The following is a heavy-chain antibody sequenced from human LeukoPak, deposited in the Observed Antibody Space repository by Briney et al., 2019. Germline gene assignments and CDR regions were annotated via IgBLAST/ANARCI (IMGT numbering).Heavy chain of an antibody. CDR2: IYCSGST. V-gene: IGHV4-59*01. D-gene: IGHD3-3*01. Sequence: KPSETLSLTCTVSGGSISSYYWSWIRQPPGKGLEWIGYIYCSGSTNYNPSLKSRVTISVDTSKNQFSLKLSSVTAADTAVYYCARVTYYDFWSGVVDYWGQGTLVTVSS. CDR1: GGSISSYY. CDR3: ARVTYYDFWSGVVDY. J-gene: IGHJ4*02.